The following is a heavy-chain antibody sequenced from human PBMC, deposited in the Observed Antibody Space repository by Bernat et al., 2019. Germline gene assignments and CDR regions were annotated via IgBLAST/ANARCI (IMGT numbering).Heavy chain of an antibody. Sequence: EVQLVESGGGVVQPGGSLRLSCAASGFTFDDYAMHWVRQAPGKGLEWVSLISGDGGSTYYADSVKGRFTISRDNSKNSLYLQMNSLRAEDTAVYYCAGSNYDILTVHTLPGWFDPWGQGTLVTVSS. CDR3: AGSNYDILTVHTLPGWFDP. CDR2: ISGDGGST. D-gene: IGHD3-9*01. V-gene: IGHV3-43*02. CDR1: GFTFDDYA. J-gene: IGHJ5*02.